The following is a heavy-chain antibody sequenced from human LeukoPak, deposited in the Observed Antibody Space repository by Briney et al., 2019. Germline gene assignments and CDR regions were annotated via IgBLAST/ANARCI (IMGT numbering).Heavy chain of an antibody. J-gene: IGHJ3*02. Sequence: SETLSLTCTVSGGSISSYYWSWIRQPPGKGLEWIGYIYYSGSTNYNPSLKSRVTISVDTSKNQFSLKLSSVTAADTAVYHCARASVRGVIEPDAFDIWGQGTTVTVSS. D-gene: IGHD3-10*01. CDR3: ARASVRGVIEPDAFDI. CDR1: GGSISSYY. CDR2: IYYSGST. V-gene: IGHV4-59*01.